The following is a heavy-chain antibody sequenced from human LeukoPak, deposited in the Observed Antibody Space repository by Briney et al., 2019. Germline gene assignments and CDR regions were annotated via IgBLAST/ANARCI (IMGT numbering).Heavy chain of an antibody. CDR3: ARDRRDGYNLIFFDS. V-gene: IGHV3-53*01. J-gene: IGHJ4*02. CDR1: GFAVSSNY. CDR2: IDSGGST. D-gene: IGHD5-24*01. Sequence: GGSLRLSCAASGFAVSSNYMNWVRQAPGKGLEWVSVIDSGGSTFYADSVKGRFTISRDNSKNTLYLQMNSLRAEDTAVYYCARDRRDGYNLIFFDSWGQGTLVTVSS.